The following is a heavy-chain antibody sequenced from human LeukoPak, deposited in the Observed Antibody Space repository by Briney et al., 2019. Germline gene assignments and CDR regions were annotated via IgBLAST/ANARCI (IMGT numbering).Heavy chain of an antibody. CDR2: IYSGGST. Sequence: GGSLRLSCAVSGFTVSSNYMSWVRQAPGKGLEWVSIIYSGGSTYYADSVKGRFSISRDNSKNTLYLQMNRLRAEDTAVYYCARRGYGDYAPFDYWGQGTLVTVSS. D-gene: IGHD4-17*01. CDR3: ARRGYGDYAPFDY. CDR1: GFTVSSNY. J-gene: IGHJ4*02. V-gene: IGHV3-66*04.